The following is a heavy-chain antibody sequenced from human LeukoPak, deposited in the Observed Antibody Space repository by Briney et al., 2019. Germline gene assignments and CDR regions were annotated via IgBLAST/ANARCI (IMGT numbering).Heavy chain of an antibody. CDR1: GGSFSGYY. Sequence: SETLSLTCVVYGGSFSGYYWSWIRQPPGKGLEWIGEINHSGSTNYNPSLKSRVTISVDTSKNQFSLKLCSVTAADTAVYYCARGRRITMVRGVRLGAFDIWGQGTMVTVSS. J-gene: IGHJ3*02. CDR2: INHSGST. V-gene: IGHV4-34*01. D-gene: IGHD3-10*01. CDR3: ARGRRITMVRGVRLGAFDI.